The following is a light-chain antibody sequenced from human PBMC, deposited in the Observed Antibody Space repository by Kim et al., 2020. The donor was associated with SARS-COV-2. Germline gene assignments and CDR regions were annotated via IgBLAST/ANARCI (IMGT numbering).Light chain of an antibody. CDR1: QSVSSDY. CDR3: QQYSNWPLT. CDR2: GAS. Sequence: SPGEKAPPSCRASQSVSSDYLAWYQQKPGQAPSLLIYGASTRATGIPARFSGSGSGTGFTLTISSLQSEDFAVYYCQQYSNWPLTFGGGTKVDIK. V-gene: IGKV3-15*01. J-gene: IGKJ4*01.